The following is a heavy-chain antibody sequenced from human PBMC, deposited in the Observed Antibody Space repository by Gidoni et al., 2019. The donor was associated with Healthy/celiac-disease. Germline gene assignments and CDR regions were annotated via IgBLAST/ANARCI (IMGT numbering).Heavy chain of an antibody. CDR3: ARVVVRGVLSYYYGMDV. J-gene: IGHJ6*02. CDR2: IKQDGSEK. D-gene: IGHD3-10*01. CDR1: GFTFSSAW. Sequence: EVQLVESGGGLVQPGGSLRLSCAASGFTFSSAWMSWVRQAPGKGLEWVANIKQDGSEKYYVDSVKGRFTISRDNAKNSLYLQMNSLRAEDTAVYYCARVVVRGVLSYYYGMDVWGQGTTVTVSS. V-gene: IGHV3-7*04.